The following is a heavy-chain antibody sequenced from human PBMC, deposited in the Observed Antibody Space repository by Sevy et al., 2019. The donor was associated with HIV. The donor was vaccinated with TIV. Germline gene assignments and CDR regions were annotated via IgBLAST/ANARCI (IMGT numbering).Heavy chain of an antibody. V-gene: IGHV3-23*01. CDR1: GFSFMPYA. CDR3: AKGTVAAPVGNYFDH. D-gene: IGHD6-25*01. J-gene: IGHJ4*01. Sequence: GGSLRLSCAASGFSFMPYAMSWVRQAPGKGLEWVSGISGSSGLTYYADSVKGRFTISRDNSKNTLYLQMKNLRADDTAVCFCAKGTVAAPVGNYFDHWGHGALVTVSS. CDR2: ISGSSGLT.